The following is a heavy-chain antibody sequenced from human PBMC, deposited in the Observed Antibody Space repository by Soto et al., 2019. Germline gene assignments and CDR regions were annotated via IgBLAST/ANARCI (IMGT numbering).Heavy chain of an antibody. CDR1: GYTFTSYD. CDR3: ARGLTYYFGSGSSNTYFDY. D-gene: IGHD3-10*01. J-gene: IGHJ4*02. Sequence: QVQLVQSGAEVKKPGASVKVSCKASGYTFTSYDINWVRQATGQGLEWMGWMNPNSGNTGYAQKFQGRVTMTRNTCISTAYMELSRLRSEDTAVYYCARGLTYYFGSGSSNTYFDYWGQGTLVTVSS. V-gene: IGHV1-8*01. CDR2: MNPNSGNT.